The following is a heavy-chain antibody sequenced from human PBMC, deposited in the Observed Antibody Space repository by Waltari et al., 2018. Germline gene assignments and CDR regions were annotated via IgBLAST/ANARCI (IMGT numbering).Heavy chain of an antibody. CDR3: AREDVSFDAFDI. Sequence: QVQLQESGPGLVKPSQTPSLTCTVSGGSISSGSYYWSWIRQPAGKGLEWIGRIYTSGSTNYNPSLKSRVTISVDTSKNQFSLKLSSVTAADTAVYYCAREDVSFDAFDIWGQGTMVTVSS. CDR1: GGSISSGSYY. CDR2: IYTSGST. J-gene: IGHJ3*02. V-gene: IGHV4-61*02.